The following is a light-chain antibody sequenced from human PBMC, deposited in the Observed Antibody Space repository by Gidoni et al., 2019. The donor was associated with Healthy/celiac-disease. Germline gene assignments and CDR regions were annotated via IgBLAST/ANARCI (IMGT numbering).Light chain of an antibody. Sequence: SALPQPVSVSGSPGQSITISCTGTSSDVGGYNYVSWYQQHPGKAPKLMIYEVSNRPSGVSNRFSGSKSGNTASLTISGLQAEDEADYYCSSYTSSSTLYVFGTGTKVTVL. CDR1: SSDVGGYNY. CDR3: SSYTSSSTLYV. J-gene: IGLJ1*01. V-gene: IGLV2-14*01. CDR2: EVS.